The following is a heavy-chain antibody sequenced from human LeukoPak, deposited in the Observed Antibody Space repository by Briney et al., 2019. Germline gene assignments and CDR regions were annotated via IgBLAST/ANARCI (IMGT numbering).Heavy chain of an antibody. CDR3: AREEGYYFDY. CDR2: ISYDGSNK. V-gene: IGHV3-30-3*01. Sequence: GRSLRLSCAASGFTFSSYAMHWVRQAPGKGLEWVAVISYDGSNKYYADSVKGRFTISRDNSKNTLYLQVNSLRAEDTAVFYCAREEGYYFDYWGQGTLVTVSS. CDR1: GFTFSSYA. J-gene: IGHJ4*02.